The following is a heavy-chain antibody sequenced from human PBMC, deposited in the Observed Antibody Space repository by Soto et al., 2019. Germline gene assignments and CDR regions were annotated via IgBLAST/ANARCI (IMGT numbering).Heavy chain of an antibody. CDR2: IYWDDDK. D-gene: IGHD1-7*01. V-gene: IGHV2-5*02. CDR1: GFSLSTHGVA. J-gene: IGHJ5*02. CDR3: AYRLPYNMNWESGWFDP. Sequence: QITLKESGPTLVKPTQTLTLTCTFSGFSLSTHGVAVGWIRQPPGKALECLAIIYWDDDKRYNPSLKNRLTITMDTSKNQVVLTMTNVDTVDTATYRCAYRLPYNMNWESGWFDPWGQGTLVTVSS.